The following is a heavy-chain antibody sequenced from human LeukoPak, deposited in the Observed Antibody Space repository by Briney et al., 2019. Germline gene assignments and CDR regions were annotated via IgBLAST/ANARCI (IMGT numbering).Heavy chain of an antibody. CDR3: ASLITMVRGVIRAERYYYYGMDV. CDR2: INHSGST. V-gene: IGHV4-34*01. J-gene: IGHJ6*02. CDR1: GGSFSGYY. D-gene: IGHD3-10*01. Sequence: PSETLSLTCAVYGGSFSGYYWSWIRQPPGKRLEWIGEINHSGSTNYNPSLKSRVTISVDTSKNQFSLKLSSVTAADTAAYYCASLITMVRGVIRAERYYYYGMDVWGQGTTVTVSS.